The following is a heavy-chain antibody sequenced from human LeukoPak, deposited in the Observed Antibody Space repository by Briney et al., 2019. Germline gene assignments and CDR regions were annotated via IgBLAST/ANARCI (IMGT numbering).Heavy chain of an antibody. J-gene: IGHJ4*02. CDR1: GFTFSSYG. V-gene: IGHV3-30*02. CDR3: AKDIAVTDY. CDR2: IRYDGSNK. Sequence: GGSLRLSCAASGFTFSSYGMHWVRQAPGKGLEWVGFIRYDGSNKYYGDSVKGRFTISRDNSKNTLYLQMNSLRAQDTAVYYCAKDIAVTDYWGQGTLVTVSS. D-gene: IGHD6-19*01.